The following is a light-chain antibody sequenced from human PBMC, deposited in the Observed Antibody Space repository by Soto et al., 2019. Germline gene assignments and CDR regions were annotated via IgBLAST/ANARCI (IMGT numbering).Light chain of an antibody. CDR1: QGFRND. CDR3: QQYDNLPPFT. CDR2: DAS. Sequence: IQMTQSPSSLSASVGDRVTITCRASQGFRNDLGWYQQKPGKAPKLLIYDASNLETGVPSRFSGSGSGTDFTFTISSLQPEDIATYYCQQYDNLPPFTFGQGTLLEIK. J-gene: IGKJ5*01. V-gene: IGKV1-33*01.